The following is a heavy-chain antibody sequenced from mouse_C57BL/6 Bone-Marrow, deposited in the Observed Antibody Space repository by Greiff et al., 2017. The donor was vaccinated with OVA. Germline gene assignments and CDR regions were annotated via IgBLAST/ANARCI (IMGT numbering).Heavy chain of an antibody. CDR3: ARGGDYDESFDY. J-gene: IGHJ2*01. D-gene: IGHD2-4*01. CDR1: GFTFSSYA. CDR2: ISDGGSYT. Sequence: EVMLVESGGGLVKPGGSLKLSCAASGFTFSSYAMSWVRQTPEKRLEWVATISDGGSYTYYPDNVKGRFTISRDNAKNNQYLQMSHLKSEDTAMYYCARGGDYDESFDYWGKGTTLTVSS. V-gene: IGHV5-4*03.